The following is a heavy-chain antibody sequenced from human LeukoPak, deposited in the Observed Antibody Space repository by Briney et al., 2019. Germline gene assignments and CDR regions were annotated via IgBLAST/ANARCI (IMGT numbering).Heavy chain of an antibody. Sequence: PSETLSLTCAVSGGSISSGGYSWSWIRQPPGKGLEWIGYFYHSGSTYYNPSLKSRVTISVDKSNNQFSLKLSSVTAADTAVYYCARDSNSWYNSADYWGQGTLVTVSS. J-gene: IGHJ4*02. CDR2: FYHSGST. CDR3: ARDSNSWYNSADY. CDR1: GGSISSGGYS. V-gene: IGHV4-30-2*01. D-gene: IGHD6-13*01.